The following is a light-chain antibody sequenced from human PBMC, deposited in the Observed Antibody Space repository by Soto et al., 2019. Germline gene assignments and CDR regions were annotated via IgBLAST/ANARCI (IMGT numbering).Light chain of an antibody. CDR3: QQRSNWPIT. V-gene: IGKV3D-20*02. CDR1: QGVSSSS. Sequence: EIVLTQAPGTLSLSPGERATLSCRASQGVSSSSLVWYQHKHGQAHRXXIYDASNRATGIPARFSGSGSGTDLTITISSLEPEDCEVYYGQQRSNWPITFGQGTRLEIK. J-gene: IGKJ5*01. CDR2: DAS.